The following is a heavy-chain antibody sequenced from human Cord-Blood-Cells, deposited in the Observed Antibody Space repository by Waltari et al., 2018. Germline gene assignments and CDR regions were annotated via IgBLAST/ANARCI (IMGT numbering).Heavy chain of an antibody. CDR3: ATDQDIRSYYCYYVMDV. V-gene: IGHV4-34*04. CDR1: GGSFSGYY. Sequence: QLKLQQWGGGRLKPSETLSLTCAVCGGSFSGYYWGWLRPPPGKGRGWIGEVNNSGSTNINPSLKSRATRSVDTAKTQASLKRSSATAGDKAVYYRATDQDIRSYYCYYVMDVWGKGAPVTLSP. J-gene: IGHJ6*04. D-gene: IGHD2-15*01. CDR2: VNNSGST.